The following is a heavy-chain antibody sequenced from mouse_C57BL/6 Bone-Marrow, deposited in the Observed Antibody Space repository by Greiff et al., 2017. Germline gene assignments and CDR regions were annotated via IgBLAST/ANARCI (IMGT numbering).Heavy chain of an antibody. J-gene: IGHJ2*01. CDR1: GYTFTSYW. CDR3: AREGDYPDY. V-gene: IGHV1-69*01. Sequence: QVQLQQSGAELVMPGASVKLSCKASGYTFTSYWMHWVKQRPGQGLEWIGEIDPSDSYTNYNQKFKGKYTLTVDKSSSTAYMQLSSLTSEDSAVYYCAREGDYPDYWGQGTTLTVSS. D-gene: IGHD2-4*01. CDR2: IDPSDSYT.